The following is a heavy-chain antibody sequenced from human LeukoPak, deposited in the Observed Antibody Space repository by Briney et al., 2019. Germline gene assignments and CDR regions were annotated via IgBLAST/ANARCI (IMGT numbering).Heavy chain of an antibody. CDR3: VNRGYSYGYYYGMDA. CDR2: ISSNGGST. CDR1: GFTFSSYA. V-gene: IGHV3-64D*09. Sequence: PGGSLRLSCSASGFTFSSYAMHWVRQAPGKGLEYVSAISSNGGSTYYADSVKGRFTISRDNSKNTLYLQMSSLRAEDTAVYYCVNRGYSYGYYYGMDAWGQGTTVTVSS. J-gene: IGHJ6*02. D-gene: IGHD5-18*01.